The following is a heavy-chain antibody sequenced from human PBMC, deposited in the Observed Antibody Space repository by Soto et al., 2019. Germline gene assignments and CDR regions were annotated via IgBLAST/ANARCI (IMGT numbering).Heavy chain of an antibody. CDR3: ASSKMGLISVLET. CDR1: GDSIRSYF. D-gene: IGHD2-8*01. CDR2: IPYSGGP. V-gene: IGHV4-59*01. Sequence: SETLSLTCNVSGDSIRSYFWSWIRQPPGKGLEWIGYIPYSGGPTYNPSLKSRVTISIDTSKKQFSLKMTSVTAADTAVYYCASSKMGLISVLETWGQGTLVTVS. J-gene: IGHJ5*02.